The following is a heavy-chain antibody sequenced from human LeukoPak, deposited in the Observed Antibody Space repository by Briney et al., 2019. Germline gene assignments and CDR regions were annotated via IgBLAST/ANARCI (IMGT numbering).Heavy chain of an antibody. Sequence: PSETLSLTCTVSGGSISSYYWSWIRQPAGKGLEWIGRIYTSGSTNYNPSLKSRVTMSVDTSKNQFSLKLSSVTAADTAVYYCARDWGIAAADYNWFDPCGQGTLVTVSS. V-gene: IGHV4-4*07. CDR3: ARDWGIAAADYNWFDP. D-gene: IGHD6-13*01. CDR1: GGSISSYY. J-gene: IGHJ5*02. CDR2: IYTSGST.